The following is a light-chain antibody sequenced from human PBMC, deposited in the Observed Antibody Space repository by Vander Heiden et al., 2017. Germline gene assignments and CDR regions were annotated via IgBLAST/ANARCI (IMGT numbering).Light chain of an antibody. CDR1: QTILYSPNNRNY. V-gene: IGKV4-1*01. CDR2: WAS. CDR3: QQYYSTPPSFT. Sequence: DIVLTQSPDSLALSLGERATIKCKSSQTILYSPNNRNYLAWYQQKPGQPPKLLIYWASTRESGVPDRFSGSGSGTDFTLTISGLQAEDVAVYYCQQYYSTPPSFTFGPGTKVEIK. J-gene: IGKJ3*01.